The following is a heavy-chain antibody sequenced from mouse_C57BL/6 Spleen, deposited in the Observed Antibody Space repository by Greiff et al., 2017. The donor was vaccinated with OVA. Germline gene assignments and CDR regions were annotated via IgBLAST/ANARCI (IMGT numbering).Heavy chain of an antibody. V-gene: IGHV1-9*01. CDR1: GYTFTGYW. CDR2: ILPGSGST. CDR3: ARGGSTVVEDYWYFDV. D-gene: IGHD1-1*01. J-gene: IGHJ1*03. Sequence: VKLMESGAELMKPGASVKLSCKATGYTFTGYWIEWVKQRPGHGLEWIGEILPGSGSTNYNEKFKGKATFTADTSSNTAYMQLSSLTTEDSAIYYCARGGSTVVEDYWYFDVWGTGTTVTVSS.